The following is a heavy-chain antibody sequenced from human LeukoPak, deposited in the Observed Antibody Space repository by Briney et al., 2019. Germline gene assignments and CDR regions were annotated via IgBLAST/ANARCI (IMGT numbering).Heavy chain of an antibody. Sequence: GGSLRLSCAASGFXFNTYTINWVRQAPGKGLEWVSSISSSGSYKYFADSVKGRFTISRDNAKNSLDLQMNSLRAEDTAVYYCARSDNGLYYFDYWGQGSLVTVSS. V-gene: IGHV3-21*01. CDR1: GFXFNTYT. CDR3: ARSDNGLYYFDY. CDR2: ISSSGSYK. J-gene: IGHJ4*02. D-gene: IGHD2-8*01.